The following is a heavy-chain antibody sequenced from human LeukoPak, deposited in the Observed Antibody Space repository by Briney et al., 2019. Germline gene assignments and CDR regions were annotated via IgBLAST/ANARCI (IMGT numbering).Heavy chain of an antibody. CDR2: IFTGGST. CDR3: AREGYISGWFRL. D-gene: IGHD6-19*01. J-gene: IGHJ4*02. Sequence: PGGSLRLSCAASGFTASSSYMSWVRQAPGKGLEWVSVIFTGGSTSYVDSVKGRFTISRDDSKNMVYLQMNNLRAEDTAVYFCAREGYISGWFRLWGQGTLVTVSS. CDR1: GFTASSSY. V-gene: IGHV3-53*01.